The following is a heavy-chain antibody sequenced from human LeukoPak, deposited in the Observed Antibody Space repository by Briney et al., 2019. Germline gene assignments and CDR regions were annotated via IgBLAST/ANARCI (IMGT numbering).Heavy chain of an antibody. CDR1: GGSISSGDYY. Sequence: SQTLSLTCTVSGGSISSGDYYWSWIRQPPGRGLDWFGDIYYSWSTYYNPYLQSRVLISVYTSKTQFSLKLTYVSAADTAVYYCARVFYGDYAVGEYYFDYWGQGTLVTVSS. J-gene: IGHJ4*02. V-gene: IGHV4-30-4*01. CDR2: IYYSWST. CDR3: ARVFYGDYAVGEYYFDY. D-gene: IGHD4-17*01.